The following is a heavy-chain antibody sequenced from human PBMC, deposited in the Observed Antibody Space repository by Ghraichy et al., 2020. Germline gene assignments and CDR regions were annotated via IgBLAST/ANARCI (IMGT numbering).Heavy chain of an antibody. V-gene: IGHV3-23*01. CDR2: ISGSDGRT. D-gene: IGHD1-1*01. J-gene: IGHJ4*02. CDR3: AKGRLSGGVDWTLDY. CDR1: GFPFRTYA. Sequence: GGSLRLSCAASGFPFRTYAMNWVRQAPGKGLDWVSGISGSDGRTYYTDAVKGRFTISRDNSKNTVHLHMNIVRVEDTATYYCAKGRLSGGVDWTLDYWGQGALVFVSS.